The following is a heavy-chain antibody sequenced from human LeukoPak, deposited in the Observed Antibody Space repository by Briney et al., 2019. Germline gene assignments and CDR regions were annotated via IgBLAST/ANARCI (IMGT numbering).Heavy chain of an antibody. V-gene: IGHV3-48*03. J-gene: IGHJ4*02. CDR2: ISSSGSTI. CDR3: ARAERETAMATPTFDY. D-gene: IGHD5-18*01. CDR1: GFTFSSYE. Sequence: GGSLRLSCAASGFTFSSYEMNWVRQAPGKGLEWVSYISSSGSTIYYADSVKGRFTISRDKAKNSLYLQMNSLRAEDTAVYYCARAERETAMATPTFDYWGQGTLVTVSS.